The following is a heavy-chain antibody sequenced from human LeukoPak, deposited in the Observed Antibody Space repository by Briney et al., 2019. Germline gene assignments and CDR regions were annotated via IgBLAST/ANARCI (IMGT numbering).Heavy chain of an antibody. V-gene: IGHV2-5*02. Sequence: SGPMLVKPTQTLTLTCTFSGFSLSTSGVGVGWIRQPPGKALEWLALIYWDDDKRYSPSLKSRLTITKDTSKNQVVLTMTNMDPVDTATYYCAHQSGGRTVAGIGGLHYYYMDVWGKGTTVTVSS. J-gene: IGHJ6*03. D-gene: IGHD6-19*01. CDR2: IYWDDDK. CDR1: GFSLSTSGVG. CDR3: AHQSGGRTVAGIGGLHYYYMDV.